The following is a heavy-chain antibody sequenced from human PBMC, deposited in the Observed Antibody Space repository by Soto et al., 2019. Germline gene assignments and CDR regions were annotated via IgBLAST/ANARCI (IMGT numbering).Heavy chain of an antibody. CDR2: VIPIFGTA. Sequence: ASVKVSCKASGGTFSSYAISWVRQAPGQGLEWMGGVIPIFGTANYAQKFQGRVTITADESTSTAYMELSSLRSEDTAVYYCARDNTERIAAPGWFGPRGRRTLFTVAS. J-gene: IGHJ5*02. CDR3: ARDNTERIAAPGWFGP. D-gene: IGHD6-6*01. CDR1: GGTFSSYA. V-gene: IGHV1-69*13.